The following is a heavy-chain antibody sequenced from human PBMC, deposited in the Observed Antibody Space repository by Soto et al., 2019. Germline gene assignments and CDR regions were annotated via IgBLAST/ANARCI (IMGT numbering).Heavy chain of an antibody. CDR1: GGTFSSYT. D-gene: IGHD6-13*01. V-gene: IGHV1-69*02. CDR3: ARLLVLDYYYGMDV. CDR2: IIPILGIA. Sequence: GASVKVSCKASGGTFSSYTISRVRQAPGQGLEWMGRIIPILGIANYAQKFQGRVTITADKSTSTAYMELSSLRSEDTAVYYCARLLVLDYYYGMDVWGQGTTVTVSS. J-gene: IGHJ6*02.